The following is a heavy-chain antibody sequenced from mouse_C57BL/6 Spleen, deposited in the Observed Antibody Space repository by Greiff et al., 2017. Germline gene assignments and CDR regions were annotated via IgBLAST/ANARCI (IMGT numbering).Heavy chain of an antibody. D-gene: IGHD2-1*01. CDR3: AKKIYYGNYAYAMDY. CDR1: GFSLTSYG. Sequence: VKLVESGPGLVQPSQSLSITCTVSGFSLTSYGVHWVRQPPGKGLEWLGVIWSGGSTDYNAAFISRLSISKDNSKSQVFFKMNSLQADDTAIYYCAKKIYYGNYAYAMDYWGQGTSVTVSS. J-gene: IGHJ4*01. V-gene: IGHV2-4*01. CDR2: IWSGGST.